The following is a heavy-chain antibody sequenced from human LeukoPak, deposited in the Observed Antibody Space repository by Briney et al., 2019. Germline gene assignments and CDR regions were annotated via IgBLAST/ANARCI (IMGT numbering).Heavy chain of an antibody. Sequence: GGSLRLSCAASGFIFTDYGMHWVRQAPGKGLEWVANIKQDGSEKYYVDSVKGRFTASRDNAKNSLYLQMNSLRAEDTAVYYCARVFNFWSGYYRDSWGQGTLVTVSS. D-gene: IGHD3-3*01. CDR3: ARVFNFWSGYYRDS. CDR2: IKQDGSEK. V-gene: IGHV3-7*04. J-gene: IGHJ4*02. CDR1: GFIFTDYG.